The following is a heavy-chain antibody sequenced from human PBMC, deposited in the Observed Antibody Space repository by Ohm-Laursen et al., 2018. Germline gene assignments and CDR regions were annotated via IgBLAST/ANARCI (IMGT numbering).Heavy chain of an antibody. CDR1: GFTFNNFG. J-gene: IGHJ6*02. CDR3: ARERGYSYGYHYYGMDV. Sequence: SLRLSCTASGFTFNNFGMHWVRQAPGKGLEWVAVVSYDERYKNYVDSVKGRFTISRDKAKNSLYLQMNSLRAEDTAVYYCARERGYSYGYHYYGMDVWGQGTTVTVSS. D-gene: IGHD5-18*01. V-gene: IGHV3-30*03. CDR2: VSYDERYK.